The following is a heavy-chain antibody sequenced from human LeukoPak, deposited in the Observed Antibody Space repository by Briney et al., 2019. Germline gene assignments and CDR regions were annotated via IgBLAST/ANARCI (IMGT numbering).Heavy chain of an antibody. V-gene: IGHV4-59*01. CDR1: GGSITNYY. J-gene: IGHJ5*02. CDR2: IYYTGST. D-gene: IGHD6-13*01. Sequence: PSGTLSLTCTVSGGSITNYYWSWIRQPPGKGLEWIGYIYYTGSTNYNPSLRSRVTISVDTSKNQLSLKLTSVTPADTAVYYCARKAAAGIPPLYNWFDPWGQGTLVTVSA. CDR3: ARKAAAGIPPLYNWFDP.